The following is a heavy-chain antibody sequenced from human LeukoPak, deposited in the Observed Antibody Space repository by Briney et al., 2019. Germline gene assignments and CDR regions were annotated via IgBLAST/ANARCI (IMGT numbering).Heavy chain of an antibody. CDR3: AKDAGSSWYSGYYFDY. J-gene: IGHJ4*02. D-gene: IGHD6-13*01. CDR2: ISGSGGRT. Sequence: GGSLRLSCAASGFTFSSYAMSWVRQAPGKGLEWVSAISGSGGRTYYADSVKGRFTISRDNSKNTLYLQMNSLRAEDTAVYYCAKDAGSSWYSGYYFDYWGQGTLVTVSS. CDR1: GFTFSSYA. V-gene: IGHV3-23*01.